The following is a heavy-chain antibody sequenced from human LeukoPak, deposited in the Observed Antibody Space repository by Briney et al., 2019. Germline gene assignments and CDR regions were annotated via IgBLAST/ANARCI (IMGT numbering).Heavy chain of an antibody. D-gene: IGHD3-10*01. J-gene: IGHJ4*02. CDR3: ARDSDYYGSGSYQEADY. CDR2: IIPIFGTA. CDR1: GGTFSSYA. V-gene: IGHV1-69*06. Sequence: ASVKVSCKASGGTFSSYAISWVRQAPGQGLEWMGGIIPIFGTANYAQKFQGRVTITADKSTSTAYMELSSLRSEDTAVYYCARDSDYYGSGSYQEADYWGQGTLVTVSS.